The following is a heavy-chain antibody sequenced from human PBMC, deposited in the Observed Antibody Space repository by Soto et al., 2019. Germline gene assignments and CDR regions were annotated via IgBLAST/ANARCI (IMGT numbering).Heavy chain of an antibody. J-gene: IGHJ4*02. CDR3: ARSLQGYGASWFDY. V-gene: IGHV1-18*04. CDR2: ISAYNGNT. CDR1: GYTFTSYG. Sequence: ASVKVSCKASGYTFTSYGISWVRQAPGQGLEWMGWISAYNGNTNYAQKLQGRVTMTTDTSTSTAYMELRSPRSDDTAVYYCARSLQGYGASWFDYWGQGTLVTVSS. D-gene: IGHD5-18*01.